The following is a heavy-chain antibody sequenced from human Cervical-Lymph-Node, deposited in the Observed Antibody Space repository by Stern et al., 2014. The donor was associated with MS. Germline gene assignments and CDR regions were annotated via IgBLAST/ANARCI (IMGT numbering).Heavy chain of an antibody. Sequence: QVQLQESGPRLLKPAETLSLTCTVSGGSISSYYWSWIRQSPGKGLEWIGYLYYSGNNNFNPSLKSRVTFSADTSKNQFSLKLSSVTAADTAVYYCARGGLWSGFDNYFDNWGQGTPVTVSS. D-gene: IGHD3-3*01. V-gene: IGHV4-59*01. J-gene: IGHJ4*02. CDR1: GGSISSYY. CDR3: ARGGLWSGFDNYFDN. CDR2: LYYSGNN.